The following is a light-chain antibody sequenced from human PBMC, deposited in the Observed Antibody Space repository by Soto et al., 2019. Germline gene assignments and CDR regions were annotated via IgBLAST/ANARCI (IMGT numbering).Light chain of an antibody. Sequence: QSVLTQPRSVSGSPGQSVTISCTGTRSDVGGYNYVSWYQEQPGKAPKLMIYDVSKRPSGVPDRFSGSKSGNTASLTISGLQAEDEADYYCCSYAGSDSYVFGTGTKLTVL. CDR1: RSDVGGYNY. J-gene: IGLJ1*01. CDR2: DVS. CDR3: CSYAGSDSYV. V-gene: IGLV2-11*01.